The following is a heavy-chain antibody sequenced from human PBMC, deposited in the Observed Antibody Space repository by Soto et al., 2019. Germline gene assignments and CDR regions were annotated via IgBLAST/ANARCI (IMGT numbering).Heavy chain of an antibody. CDR3: AHAMLYCTGGSCSTWFES. CDR1: GFSLSTHGVG. J-gene: IGHJ5*01. D-gene: IGHD2-15*01. CDR2: IYWDDDK. V-gene: IGHV2-5*02. Sequence: QITLKESGPTLVKPTQTLTLTCTFSGFSLSTHGVGVGWVRQPAGKALEWLALIYWDDDKRYSASLNSRLTINKDTSKNQVVLTMTNMDPVDTATYYCAHAMLYCTGGSCSTWFESWGQGTLVTVSS.